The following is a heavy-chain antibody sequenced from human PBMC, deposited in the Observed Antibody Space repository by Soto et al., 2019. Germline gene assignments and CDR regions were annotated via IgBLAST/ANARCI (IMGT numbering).Heavy chain of an antibody. V-gene: IGHV3-23*01. Sequence: EVPLLESGGGLVQPGGSLRLSCAASGFTFSSYAMSWVRQAPGKGLEWVSAISGSGGSTYYADSVKGRFTISRDNSKNTLYLQMNSLRAEDTAVYYCAKDDYSSGWYEGYWGQGTLVTVSS. CDR1: GFTFSSYA. CDR3: AKDDYSSGWYEGY. CDR2: ISGSGGST. J-gene: IGHJ4*02. D-gene: IGHD6-19*01.